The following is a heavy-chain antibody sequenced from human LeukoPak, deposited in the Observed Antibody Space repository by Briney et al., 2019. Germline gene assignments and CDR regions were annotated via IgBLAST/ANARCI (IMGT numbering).Heavy chain of an antibody. CDR2: IYPGDSDT. J-gene: IGHJ4*02. CDR1: GYSFTSYW. V-gene: IGHV5-51*01. D-gene: IGHD6-19*01. Sequence: GESLKISCKGSGYSFTSYWIGWVRQMPGKGLEWMGIIYPGDSDTRYSPSFQGQVTISADKSVSTAYLQWSSLKASDTAMYYCAAVPDPSTPYSSGWGSYWGQGTLVTVSS. CDR3: AAVPDPSTPYSSGWGSY.